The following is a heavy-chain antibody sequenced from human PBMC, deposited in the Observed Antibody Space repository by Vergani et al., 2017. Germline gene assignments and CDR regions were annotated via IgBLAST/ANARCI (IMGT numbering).Heavy chain of an antibody. J-gene: IGHJ5*02. CDR2: TWYDGNNK. CDR1: GFTFNQYR. V-gene: IGHV3-33*01. Sequence: QVQLVESGGGVVQPGRSLRLSCAASGFTFNQYRMHWVRQAPGKGLEWVAVTWYDGNNKQYADSVKGRFTISRDNSKNTMYLQMNSLREEDTGVYYCARVLRLLYNRFDPWGQGTLVTVSS. CDR3: ARVLRLLYNRFDP. D-gene: IGHD1-14*01.